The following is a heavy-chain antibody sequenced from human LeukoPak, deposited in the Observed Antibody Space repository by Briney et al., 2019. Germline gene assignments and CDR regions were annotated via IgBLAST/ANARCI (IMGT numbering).Heavy chain of an antibody. V-gene: IGHV1-69*15. Sequence: SVKVSCKASGGTFSSYAISWVRQAPGQGLEWMGRIIPIFGTANYAQKFQGRVTITADESTSTAYMELSSLRSEDTAVYYCARGGYRRGDRHMDVWGKGTTVTVSS. J-gene: IGHJ6*03. CDR2: IIPIFGTA. CDR3: ARGGYRRGDRHMDV. CDR1: GGTFSSYA. D-gene: IGHD1-1*01.